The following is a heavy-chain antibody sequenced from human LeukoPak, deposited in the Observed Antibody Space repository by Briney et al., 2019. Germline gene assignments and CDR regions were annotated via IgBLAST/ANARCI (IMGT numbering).Heavy chain of an antibody. V-gene: IGHV1-18*01. CDR3: ARDSYVVATLRHFDY. J-gene: IGHJ4*02. CDR1: GYTFTSYG. D-gene: IGHD5-12*01. Sequence: GASVKVSCKASGYTFTSYGISWVRQAPGQGLEWMGWISAYNGNTNYAQKLQGRVTMTTDTSTSTAYMELRSLRSDDTAVYCCARDSYVVATLRHFDYWGQGTLVTVSS. CDR2: ISAYNGNT.